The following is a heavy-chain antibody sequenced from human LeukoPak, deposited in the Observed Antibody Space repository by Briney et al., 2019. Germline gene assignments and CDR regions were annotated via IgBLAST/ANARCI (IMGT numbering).Heavy chain of an antibody. D-gene: IGHD2-2*01. J-gene: IGHJ4*02. Sequence: PGRSLRLSCAASGFTFSNYAMSWVRQAPGKGLEWVSAISGRSTDTYYAGSVRGRFTISRDNSRNTLYLQMNSLRAEDTAVYFCAGFVVVPDAARYFDSWGQGTLVTVSS. CDR2: ISGRSTDT. CDR3: AGFVVVPDAARYFDS. V-gene: IGHV3-23*01. CDR1: GFTFSNYA.